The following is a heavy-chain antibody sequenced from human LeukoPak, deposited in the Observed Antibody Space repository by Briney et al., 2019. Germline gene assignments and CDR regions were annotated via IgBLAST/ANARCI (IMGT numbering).Heavy chain of an antibody. CDR2: IKQDGSEK. J-gene: IGHJ5*02. CDR3: ARVFIDCSGGSCYSNWFDP. D-gene: IGHD2-15*01. V-gene: IGHV3-7*01. CDR1: GFTFSSYW. Sequence: PGGSLRLSCAASGFTFSSYWMSWVRQAPGKGLEWVANIKQDGSEKYYVDSVKGRFTISRDNAKNSLYLQMNSLRAEDTAVYYCARVFIDCSGGSCYSNWFDPWGQGTLVTVSS.